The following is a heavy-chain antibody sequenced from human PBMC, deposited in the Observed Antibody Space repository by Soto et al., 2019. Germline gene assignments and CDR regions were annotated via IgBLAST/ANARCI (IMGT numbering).Heavy chain of an antibody. CDR2: IYYSGST. Sequence: SPGAYHVSRLRHPQGKGLEWIGYIYYSGSTYYNPSLKSRVTISVDTSKNQFSLKLSSVTAADTAVYYCARGGNYYDSSGYYAGAFDIWGQGTMVT. V-gene: IGHV4-30-4*01. CDR1: SPGAYH. CDR3: ARGGNYYDSSGYYAGAFDI. D-gene: IGHD3-22*01. J-gene: IGHJ3*02.